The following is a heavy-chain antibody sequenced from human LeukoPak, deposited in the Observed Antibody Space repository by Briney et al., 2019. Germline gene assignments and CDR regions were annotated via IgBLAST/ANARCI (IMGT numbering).Heavy chain of an antibody. CDR2: IYHSGST. CDR1: GYSISSGYY. CDR3: ASIAAAGYRFDY. D-gene: IGHD6-13*01. J-gene: IGHJ4*02. Sequence: PSETLSLTCAVSGYSISSGYYWGWIRQPPGKGLEWIGSIYHSGSTYYNPSLKSRVTISVDTSKNQFSLKLSPVTAADTAVYYCASIAAAGYRFDYWGQGTLVTVSS. V-gene: IGHV4-38-2*01.